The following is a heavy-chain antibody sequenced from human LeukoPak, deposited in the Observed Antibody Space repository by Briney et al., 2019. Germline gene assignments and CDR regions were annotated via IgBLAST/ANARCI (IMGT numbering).Heavy chain of an antibody. CDR3: ARDRGSGYGNWFDP. CDR2: IKQDGSEK. V-gene: IGHV3-7*01. D-gene: IGHD5-12*01. Sequence: GGSLRLSCAASGFTFSSYWMSWVRQAPGKGLEWVANIKQDGSEKYYVDSVKGRFTISRDNAKNSLYLQMNSLRAEDTAVYYCARDRGSGYGNWFDPWGQGTLVTVSS. CDR1: GFTFSSYW. J-gene: IGHJ5*02.